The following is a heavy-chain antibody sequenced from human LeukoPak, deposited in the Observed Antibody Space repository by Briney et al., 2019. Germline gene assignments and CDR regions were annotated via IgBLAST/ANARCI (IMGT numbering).Heavy chain of an antibody. Sequence: SVKVSCKASGGTFSSYAISWVRQAPGQGLEWMGGIIPIFGTANYAQKFQGRVTITADESTSTAYMELSSLRSEDTAVYYCAYSGYGGDDWFDPWGQGTLVTVSS. CDR2: IIPIFGTA. D-gene: IGHD5-12*01. V-gene: IGHV1-69*13. CDR1: GGTFSSYA. CDR3: AYSGYGGDDWFDP. J-gene: IGHJ5*02.